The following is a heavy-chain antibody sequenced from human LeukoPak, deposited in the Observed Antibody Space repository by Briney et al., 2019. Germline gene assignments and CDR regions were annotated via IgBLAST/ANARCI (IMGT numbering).Heavy chain of an antibody. CDR1: GFTFSSYE. CDR3: AKDTGDYRVRYFFDY. D-gene: IGHD4-11*01. CDR2: ISSSGSTI. V-gene: IGHV3-48*03. J-gene: IGHJ4*02. Sequence: GGSLRLSCAASGFTFSSYEMNWVRQAPGKGLEWVSYISSSGSTIYYADSVKGRFTTSRDNAKNSLYLQMNSLRAEDTAVYYCAKDTGDYRVRYFFDYWGQGTLVTVSS.